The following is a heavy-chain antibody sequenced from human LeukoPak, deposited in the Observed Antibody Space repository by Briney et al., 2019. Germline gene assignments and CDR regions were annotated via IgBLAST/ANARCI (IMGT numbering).Heavy chain of an antibody. CDR2: IYYSGST. D-gene: IGHD3-22*01. CDR1: GGSFSGYY. CDR3: ARTYYYDSSGYYGGIDY. Sequence: PSETLSLTCAVYGGSFSGYYWNWIRQPPGKGLEWIGSIYYSGSTYYNPSLKSRVTISVDTSKNQFSLKLSSVTAADTAVYYCARTYYYDSSGYYGGIDYWGQGTLVTVSS. J-gene: IGHJ4*02. V-gene: IGHV4-34*01.